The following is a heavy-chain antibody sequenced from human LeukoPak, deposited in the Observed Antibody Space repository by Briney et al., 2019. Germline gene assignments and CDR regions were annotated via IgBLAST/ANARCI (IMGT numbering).Heavy chain of an antibody. D-gene: IGHD6-6*01. V-gene: IGHV4-61*08. Sequence: SETLSLTCTVSGGSISSGGYYWSWIRQPPGKGLEWIGYMYYSGSTNYNPSLKSRVTISVDTSKNQFSLKLSSVTAADTAVYYCARHAGILSSSYYSYYGLDVWGQGTTVTVSS. CDR2: MYYSGST. CDR3: ARHAGILSSSYYSYYGLDV. J-gene: IGHJ6*02. CDR1: GGSISSGGYY.